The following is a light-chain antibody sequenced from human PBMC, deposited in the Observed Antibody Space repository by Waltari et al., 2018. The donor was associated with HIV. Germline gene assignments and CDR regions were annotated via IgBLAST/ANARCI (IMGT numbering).Light chain of an antibody. Sequence: TQPPSVSVAPGKTARITCGGDNSGGKLVHWYQQKPGQAPVLVICDDNDRPSGIPERLSCSNSGNTATLTISRVDGGDEADYYCQVWVDSRDVAVIFGGGTKLTVL. J-gene: IGLJ2*01. CDR3: QVWVDSRDVAVI. CDR1: NSGGKL. V-gene: IGLV3-21*04. CDR2: DDN.